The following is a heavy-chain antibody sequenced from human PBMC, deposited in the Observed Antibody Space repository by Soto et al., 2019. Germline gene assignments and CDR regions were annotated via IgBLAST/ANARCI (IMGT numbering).Heavy chain of an antibody. Sequence: PSETLSLTCTVSGGSISSYYSSWIRQPPGKGLEWIGYIYYSGSTNYNPSLKSRVTISVDTSKNQFSLKLSSVTAADTAVYYCASSTGAYNWFDPWGQGTLVTVSS. CDR2: IYYSGST. CDR1: GGSISSYY. J-gene: IGHJ5*02. D-gene: IGHD3-10*01. V-gene: IGHV4-59*08. CDR3: ASSTGAYNWFDP.